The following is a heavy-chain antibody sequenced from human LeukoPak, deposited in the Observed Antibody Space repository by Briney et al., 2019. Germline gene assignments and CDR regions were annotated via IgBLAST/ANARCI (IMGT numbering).Heavy chain of an antibody. Sequence: SGGSLRLSCAASGFTFSSYAMSWVRQAPGKGLEWVSVIYSGGSTYYADSVKGRFTISRDNSKNTLYLQMNSLRAEDTAVYYCAGGLRVRYYDYWGQGTLVTVSS. CDR2: IYSGGST. V-gene: IGHV3-53*01. CDR1: GFTFSSYA. CDR3: AGGLRVRYYDY. J-gene: IGHJ4*02. D-gene: IGHD5-12*01.